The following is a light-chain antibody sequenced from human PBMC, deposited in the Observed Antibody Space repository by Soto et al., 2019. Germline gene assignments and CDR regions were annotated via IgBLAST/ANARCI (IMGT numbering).Light chain of an antibody. V-gene: IGKV3D-15*01. CDR2: GSS. CDR1: ENVGTN. Sequence: IVMTQSPATLSVSPGEGVTLSCRASENVGTNLVWYQQKPGQAPRLLMYGSSTRATGIPATFSGSGSGTEFPLTISSLQSEESAVYYCQQYNNWGLSFGGGTKVEIK. J-gene: IGKJ4*01. CDR3: QQYNNWGLS.